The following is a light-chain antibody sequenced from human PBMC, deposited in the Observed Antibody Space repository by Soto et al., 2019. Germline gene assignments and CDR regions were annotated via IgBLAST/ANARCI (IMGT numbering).Light chain of an antibody. CDR1: QTISSW. J-gene: IGKJ1*01. V-gene: IGKV1-5*03. Sequence: DIQMTQSPSTLSGSVGDRVTITCRASQTISSWLAWYQQKPGKAPKLLIYKASTLKSGVPSRFSGSGSGTEFTLTISSPQPDDFETYYCQHYNSYSEAFGQGTKVDIK. CDR2: KAS. CDR3: QHYNSYSEA.